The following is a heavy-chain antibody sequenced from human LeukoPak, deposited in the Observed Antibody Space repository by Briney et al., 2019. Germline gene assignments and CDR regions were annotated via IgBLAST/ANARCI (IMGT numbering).Heavy chain of an antibody. J-gene: IGHJ4*02. CDR1: GFTFSGYA. Sequence: GGSLRLSCAASGFTFSGYAMSWVRQAPGKGLEWVSAISGSGGSTYYADSVKGRFTISRDNSKNTLYLQMNSLRAEDTAVYYCAKDGSVVVAATPDYWGQGTLVTVSS. CDR3: AKDGSVVVAATPDY. CDR2: ISGSGGST. D-gene: IGHD2-15*01. V-gene: IGHV3-23*01.